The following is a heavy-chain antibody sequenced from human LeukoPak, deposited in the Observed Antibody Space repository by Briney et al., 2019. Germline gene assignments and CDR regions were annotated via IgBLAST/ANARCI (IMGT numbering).Heavy chain of an antibody. CDR1: GFTFSSYA. Sequence: GGSLRLSCAASGFTFSSYAMSWVRQAPEKGLEWVSAISGSGGSTYYAESVKGRFTISRDNSKNTLYLQMNSLRAEDTAVYYCAKAEDIVVVVAATSFDYWGQGTLVTVSS. J-gene: IGHJ4*02. CDR3: AKAEDIVVVVAATSFDY. D-gene: IGHD2-15*01. CDR2: ISGSGGST. V-gene: IGHV3-23*01.